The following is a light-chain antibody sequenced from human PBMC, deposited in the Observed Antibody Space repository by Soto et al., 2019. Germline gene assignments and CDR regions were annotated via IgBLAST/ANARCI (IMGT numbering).Light chain of an antibody. V-gene: IGLV1-40*01. CDR2: GNS. Sequence: QSVLTQPPAVSGAPGQRVTSYCTGSSSNIGAGYDVHWYQQLPVTAPKLLIYGNSNRPSGVPDRFSGSKSGTSASLAITGLQAEDEADYYCQSYDSSRYVFGAGTKLTVL. CDR1: SSNIGAGYD. CDR3: QSYDSSRYV. J-gene: IGLJ1*01.